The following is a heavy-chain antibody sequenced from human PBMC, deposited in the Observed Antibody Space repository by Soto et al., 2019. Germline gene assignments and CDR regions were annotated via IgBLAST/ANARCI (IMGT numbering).Heavy chain of an antibody. D-gene: IGHD3-3*01. CDR3: ARALYDFWSGPYFDY. V-gene: IGHV4-61*01. CDR1: GGSVSSGSYY. J-gene: IGHJ4*02. CDR2: IYYSGST. Sequence: PSETLSLTCTVSGGSVSSGSYYWSWIRQPPGKGLEWIGYIYYSGSTNYNPSLKSRVTISVDTSKNQFSLKLSSVTAADTAVYYCARALYDFWSGPYFDYWGQGTLVTVSS.